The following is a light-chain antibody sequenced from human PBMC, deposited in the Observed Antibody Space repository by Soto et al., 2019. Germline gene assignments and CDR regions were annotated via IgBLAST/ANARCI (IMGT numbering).Light chain of an antibody. J-gene: IGKJ5*01. CDR3: DQRSQWPPVP. CDR2: DIS. Sequence: EIVLTQSPATLSLSPGEGATLSCRASQSVSTRLAWYQQKPGQAPRLLIYDISTRAPGIPARFSGSGSATDFTLTISSLEPDDFAIYHCDQRSQWPPVPFGQGTRLEI. V-gene: IGKV3-11*01. CDR1: QSVSTR.